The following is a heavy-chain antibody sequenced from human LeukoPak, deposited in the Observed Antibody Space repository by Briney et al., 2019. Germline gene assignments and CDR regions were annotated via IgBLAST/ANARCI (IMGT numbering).Heavy chain of an antibody. CDR2: ISGSGGST. CDR3: AKEGSLIVPAAIPYFDY. V-gene: IGHV3-23*01. Sequence: PGGSLRLSCAASGFTFSSYVMSWVRQAPGKGLEWVSAISGSGGSTYYADSVKGRFTISRDNSKNTLYLQMNSLRAEDTAVYYCAKEGSLIVPAAIPYFDYWGQGTLVTVSS. D-gene: IGHD2-2*01. J-gene: IGHJ4*02. CDR1: GFTFSSYV.